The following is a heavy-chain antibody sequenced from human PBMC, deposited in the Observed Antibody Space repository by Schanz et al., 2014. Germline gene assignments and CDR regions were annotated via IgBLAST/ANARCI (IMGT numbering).Heavy chain of an antibody. V-gene: IGHV3-33*06. J-gene: IGHJ6*02. CDR2: IWYDGSNK. Sequence: QVQLVESGGGVVQPGRSLRLSCAASGFTFSKYGMHWVRQAPGKGLEWVAVIWYDGSNKDYADSVKGRFTISRDNFKNMLYLQMNSLRGEDTAVYFCAKGRGGTSSEVLDQYYGMDVWGQGTTVTVSS. CDR1: GFTFSKYG. D-gene: IGHD6-6*01. CDR3: AKGRGGTSSEVLDQYYGMDV.